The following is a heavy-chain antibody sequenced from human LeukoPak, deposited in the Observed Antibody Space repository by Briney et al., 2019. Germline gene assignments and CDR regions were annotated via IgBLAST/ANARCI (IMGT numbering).Heavy chain of an antibody. CDR2: ISSSSSYI. CDR3: ARGTMSSLYYYGMDV. J-gene: IGHJ6*02. Sequence: GGSLRLSCAASGFTFSSYSMNWVRQAPGKGLEWVSSISSSSSYIYYADSVKGRFTISRDNAKNSLYLQMNSLRAEDTAVYYCARGTMSSLYYYGMDVWGQGTTVTVSS. D-gene: IGHD3-10*02. CDR1: GFTFSSYS. V-gene: IGHV3-21*01.